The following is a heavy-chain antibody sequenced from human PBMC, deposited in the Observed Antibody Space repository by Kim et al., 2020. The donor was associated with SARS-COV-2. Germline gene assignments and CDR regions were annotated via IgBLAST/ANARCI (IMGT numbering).Heavy chain of an antibody. Sequence: SETLSLTCAVYGGSFSGYYWSWIRQPPGKGLEWIGEINHSGSTNYNPSLKSRVTISVDTSKNQFSLKLSSVTAADTAVYYCARGLGVQLWFLGAASNWFDLWGQGTLVTVSS. CDR1: GGSFSGYY. D-gene: IGHD5-18*01. CDR3: ARGLGVQLWFLGAASNWFDL. J-gene: IGHJ5*02. CDR2: INHSGST. V-gene: IGHV4-34*01.